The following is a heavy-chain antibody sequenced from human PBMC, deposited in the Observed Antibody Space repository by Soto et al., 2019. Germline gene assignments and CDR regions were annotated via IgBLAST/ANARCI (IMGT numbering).Heavy chain of an antibody. CDR1: GGSMNYYY. CDR3: ARDSPPKKAYDSNPGWFDP. CDR2: VSHTGST. D-gene: IGHD3-22*01. Sequence: QVQLQESGPGKVKPSETLSLTCSVSGGSMNYYYWTWIRQSPGKGLEWIGSVSHTGSTTYSPSLKSRVVISLDTSRNQFSLTLSSVTAADPAVYFCARDSPPKKAYDSNPGWFDPWGQGTLVAVTS. J-gene: IGHJ5*02. V-gene: IGHV4-59*03.